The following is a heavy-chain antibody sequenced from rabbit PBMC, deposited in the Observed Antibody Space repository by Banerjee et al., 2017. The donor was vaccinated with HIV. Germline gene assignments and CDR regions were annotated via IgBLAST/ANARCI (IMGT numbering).Heavy chain of an antibody. CDR3: ARHVDSYVPFNL. Sequence: QSLEESGGDLVKPGASLTLTCTASGFSFSSYYYMCWVRQAPGKGLEWIACINTSSGNPVQASWAKGRFTSSKTSSTTDNLQMTSRTAADTATYFCARHVDSYVPFNLWGPGTLVTV. CDR2: INTSSGNP. CDR1: GFSFSSYYY. D-gene: IGHD6-1*01. V-gene: IGHV1S40*01. J-gene: IGHJ4*01.